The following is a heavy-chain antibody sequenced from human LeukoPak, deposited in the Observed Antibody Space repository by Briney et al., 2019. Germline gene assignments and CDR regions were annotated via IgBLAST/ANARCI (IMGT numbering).Heavy chain of an antibody. CDR1: GYTFTSYD. Sequence: GASVKVSXKASGYTFTSYDINWVRQAAGQGLEWIGWMNPNSGDTGYVEKFQGRVTMTRDTPITTAYMELSSLRSEDTAVYYCTRSGFGGGVHFDYWGQGTPVTVSS. CDR3: TRSGFGGGVHFDY. D-gene: IGHD3-16*01. V-gene: IGHV1-8*01. J-gene: IGHJ4*02. CDR2: MNPNSGDT.